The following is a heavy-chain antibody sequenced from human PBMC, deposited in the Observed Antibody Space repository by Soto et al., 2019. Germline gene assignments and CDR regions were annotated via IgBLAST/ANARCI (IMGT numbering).Heavy chain of an antibody. CDR1: GGSISSSSYY. D-gene: IGHD3-22*01. CDR2: IYYSGST. CDR3: ARGYYYDSSGYYPIFDY. J-gene: IGHJ4*02. Sequence: QLQLQESGPGLVKPSETLSLTCTVSGGSISSSSYYWGWIRQPPGKGLEWIGSIYYSGSTYYNPSLKSRVTISVDTSKNQFSLKLSSVTAADTAVYYCARGYYYDSSGYYPIFDYWGQGTLVTVSS. V-gene: IGHV4-39*01.